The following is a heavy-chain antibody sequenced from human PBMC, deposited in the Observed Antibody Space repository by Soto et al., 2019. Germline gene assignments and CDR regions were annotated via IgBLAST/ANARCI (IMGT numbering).Heavy chain of an antibody. D-gene: IGHD5-12*01. CDR3: ARHHGPTTSENWFDP. V-gene: IGHV1-18*01. CDR2: ISTYSGDT. J-gene: IGHJ5*02. Sequence: QVHLVQSGVEVKTPGASVKVSCQASGYTFFTYDISWVRQAPGQGLEWMGWISTYSGDTKYAQKFQRRVTMTTDKSTTTAYLELRSLRSDATAVYYCARHHGPTTSENWFDPWGQGTLVTVSS. CDR1: GYTFFTYD.